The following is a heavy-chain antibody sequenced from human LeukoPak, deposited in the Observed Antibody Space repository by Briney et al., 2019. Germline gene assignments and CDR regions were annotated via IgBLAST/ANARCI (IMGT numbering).Heavy chain of an antibody. CDR2: INSDGSRT. J-gene: IGHJ4*02. CDR1: GFTLSTYW. V-gene: IGHV3-74*01. Sequence: HTGGSLRLSCAASGFTLSTYWMHWVRQAPGKGLVWVARINSDGSRTSYADSVKGRFTISGDNAKNTLYLQMNSLRAEDTAVYYCVRSYYVGFDYWGQGTLVTVSS. D-gene: IGHD1-26*01. CDR3: VRSYYVGFDY.